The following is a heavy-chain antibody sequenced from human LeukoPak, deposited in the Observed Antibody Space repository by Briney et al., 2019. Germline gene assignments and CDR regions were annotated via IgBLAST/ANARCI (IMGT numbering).Heavy chain of an antibody. Sequence: ASVKVSCKASGGTFSKNSISWVRQAPGQGLEWMGRTIPIVGLTNYAQNFQGRLTITADTSANIAYMELSSLRSEDTAVYYCARDDPLEVYYYYYGMDVWGQGTTVTVSS. CDR2: TIPIVGLT. J-gene: IGHJ6*02. CDR1: GGTFSKNS. CDR3: ARDDPLEVYYYYYGMDV. V-gene: IGHV1-69*04.